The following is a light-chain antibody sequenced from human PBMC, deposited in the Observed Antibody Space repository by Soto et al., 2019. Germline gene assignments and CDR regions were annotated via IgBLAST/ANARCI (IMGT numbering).Light chain of an antibody. CDR2: EVT. V-gene: IGLV2-11*01. CDR1: SSDVGGYDY. J-gene: IGLJ1*01. Sequence: QSALTQPHSVSGSPGQSVTVSCTGSSSDVGGYDYVSWYQQHPGKAPKLIISEVTSRPSGVPDRFSGSKSGNTASLTISGLQAEDEADYYCCSYAGSYTFYVFGTGTKVTVL. CDR3: CSYAGSYTFYV.